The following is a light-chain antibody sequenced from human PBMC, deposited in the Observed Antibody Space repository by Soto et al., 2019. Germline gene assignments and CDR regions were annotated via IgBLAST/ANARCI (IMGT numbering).Light chain of an antibody. V-gene: IGLV2-8*01. CDR1: SSNIGGGSNY. Sequence: QSVLTQPPSASGTPGQTVTISCTGTSSNIGGGSNYVSWYQQHPGKAPKLVIYEVSKRPSGVPDRFSGSRSGNTASLTVCGLQAEDEADYYCSSYVGSKNNAIFGGGTKLTVL. J-gene: IGLJ2*01. CDR3: SSYVGSKNNAI. CDR2: EVS.